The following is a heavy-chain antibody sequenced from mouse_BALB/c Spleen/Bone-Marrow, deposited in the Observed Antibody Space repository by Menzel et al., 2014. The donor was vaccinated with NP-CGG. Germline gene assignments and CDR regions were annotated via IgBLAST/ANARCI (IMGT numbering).Heavy chain of an antibody. V-gene: IGHV14-4*02. CDR3: NALYYDSDFDY. CDR1: GSNIKDFY. Sequence: EVKVVESGAELVRSGASVKLSCTASGSNIKDFYIYWVKQRPAQGLEWIGWIDPENGDTDYDPKFQGKATMTADTSSNTAYLQLSSLASEDTAVYYCNALYYDSDFDYWGQGTTLTVSS. D-gene: IGHD2-4*01. J-gene: IGHJ2*01. CDR2: IDPENGDT.